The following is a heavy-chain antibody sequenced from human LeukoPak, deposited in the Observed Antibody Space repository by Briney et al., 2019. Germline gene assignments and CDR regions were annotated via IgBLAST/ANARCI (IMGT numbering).Heavy chain of an antibody. CDR1: GGSISSYY. D-gene: IGHD2-2*01. Sequence: SETLSLTCTVSGGSISSYYWSWIRQPPGKGLEWIGYIYTSGSTNYNPSLKSRVTISVDTSKNQFSLKLSSVTAADTAVYYCGRQRRMDCSSTSCYVVGGFDYWGQGTLVTVSS. CDR2: IYTSGST. CDR3: GRQRRMDCSSTSCYVVGGFDY. V-gene: IGHV4-4*09. J-gene: IGHJ4*02.